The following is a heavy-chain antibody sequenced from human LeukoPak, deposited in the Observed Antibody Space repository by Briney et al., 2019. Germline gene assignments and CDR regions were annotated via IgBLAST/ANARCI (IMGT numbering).Heavy chain of an antibody. CDR3: AITGGPTVTAFDL. J-gene: IGHJ4*02. CDR2: INHDEGDK. CDR1: GFIFRIYW. Sequence: GESLTLSCVASGFIFRIYWMSWVRHPPGKGREWVANINHDEGDKNYMDPVKGGFTITKDNAKSSLYLQMNSPGVEDTAGYYCAITGGPTVTAFDLWGQGILVTVSS. V-gene: IGHV3-7*02. D-gene: IGHD2-21*02.